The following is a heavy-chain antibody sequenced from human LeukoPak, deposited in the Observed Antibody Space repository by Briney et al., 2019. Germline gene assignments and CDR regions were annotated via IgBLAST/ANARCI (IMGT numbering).Heavy chain of an antibody. J-gene: IGHJ6*02. Sequence: GGSLRLSCAASGFTFSSYGMHWVRQAPGKGLEWVAVISYDGSNKYYADSVKGRFTISRDNSKNTLYLQMNSLRAEDTAVYYCAKAEGYSGYDYGPDYYYGMDVWGQGTTVTVSS. CDR2: ISYDGSNK. D-gene: IGHD5-12*01. CDR1: GFTFSSYG. CDR3: AKAEGYSGYDYGPDYYYGMDV. V-gene: IGHV3-30*18.